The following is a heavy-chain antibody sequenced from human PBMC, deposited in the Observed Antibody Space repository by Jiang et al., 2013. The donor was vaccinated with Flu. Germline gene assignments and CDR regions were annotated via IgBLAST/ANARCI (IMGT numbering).Heavy chain of an antibody. CDR3: ATGSRLDY. CDR2: INAGNGNT. V-gene: IGHV1-3*01. Sequence: CEASGYTFTSYAVHWVRQAPGQRLEWMGWINAGNGNTKYSQKFQGRVTVTRDTSASTAYMDLSTLRSDDTAVYYCATGSRLDYWGQGTLVTVSS. J-gene: IGHJ4*02. CDR1: GYTFTSYA.